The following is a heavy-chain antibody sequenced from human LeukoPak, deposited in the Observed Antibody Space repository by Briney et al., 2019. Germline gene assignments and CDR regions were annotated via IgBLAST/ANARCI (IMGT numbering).Heavy chain of an antibody. CDR2: ISSNGDST. CDR1: GFTFSGYA. D-gene: IGHD2-2*01. J-gene: IGHJ5*02. V-gene: IGHV3-64*04. Sequence: GSLRLSCSASGFTFSGYAMHWVRQAPGKGLGYVSGISSNGDSTYYAYSMKGRFTISRDNSKNTLYLQMSSLRAEDTAVYYCASQYQLLDNWFDPWGQGTLVTVSS. CDR3: ASQYQLLDNWFDP.